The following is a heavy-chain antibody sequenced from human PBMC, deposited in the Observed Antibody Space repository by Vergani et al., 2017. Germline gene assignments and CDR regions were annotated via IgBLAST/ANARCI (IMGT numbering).Heavy chain of an antibody. Sequence: QVQLLQSGPELKEPGSSLQVSCKASGYIFTDYYLHWVRQAPGHGPEWMGWINPVTGGTNYAQKFQDRVTRTADTSTNTAYMELRSLRSDDTAVYFCARVAPSNSEVTPTAFDVWGQGTMVTVSS. D-gene: IGHD1-1*01. J-gene: IGHJ3*01. CDR1: GYIFTDYY. CDR3: ARVAPSNSEVTPTAFDV. CDR2: INPVTGGT. V-gene: IGHV1-2*02.